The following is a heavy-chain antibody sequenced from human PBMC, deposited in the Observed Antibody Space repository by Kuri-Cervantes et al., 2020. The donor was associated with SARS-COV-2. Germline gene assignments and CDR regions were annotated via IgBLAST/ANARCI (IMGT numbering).Heavy chain of an antibody. J-gene: IGHJ4*02. Sequence: SETLSLTCTVSGGSINNYYWSWIRQPPGKGLEWIGYIYDSANTNYNTSLRSRVTMSVDTSKNQVSLKLTSVTAAGTAVYFCARVGVRSYGVLDYWGQGTLVTVSS. CDR1: GGSINNYY. CDR3: ARVGVRSYGVLDY. CDR2: IYDSANT. D-gene: IGHD5-18*01. V-gene: IGHV4-59*01.